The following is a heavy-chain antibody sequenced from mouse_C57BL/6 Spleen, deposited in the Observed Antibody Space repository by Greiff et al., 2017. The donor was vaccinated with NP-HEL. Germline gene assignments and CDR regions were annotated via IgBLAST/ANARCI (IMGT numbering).Heavy chain of an antibody. CDR1: GYSFTGYR. J-gene: IGHJ2*01. D-gene: IGHD1-1*01. V-gene: IGHV1-69*01. CDR3: TRLGYGSSYDY. CDR2: IDPSDSST. Sequence: VQLQQPGAELVMPGASVKLSCKASGYSFTGYRMHWVKQRPGQGLEWIGEIDPSDSSTTYNQKFKGKSTLTVDKSSSTAYMQLSSLTSEDSGVYYCTRLGYGSSYDYWGQGTTLTVSS.